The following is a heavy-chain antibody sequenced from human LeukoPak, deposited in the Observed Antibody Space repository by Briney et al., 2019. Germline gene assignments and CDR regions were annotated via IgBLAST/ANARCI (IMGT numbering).Heavy chain of an antibody. D-gene: IGHD3-22*01. CDR1: GGSFSGYY. Sequence: SETLSLTCAVYGGSFSGYYWSWIRQPPGKGLEWIGGINRSGSTTYNPSLKSRVTISVDTTKNQFSLKLRSVTAADTAVYYCASYPDYYDSSGYPLEVHWRQGTRDSVSS. CDR2: INRSGST. J-gene: IGHJ4*02. V-gene: IGHV4-34*01. CDR3: ASYPDYYDSSGYPLEVH.